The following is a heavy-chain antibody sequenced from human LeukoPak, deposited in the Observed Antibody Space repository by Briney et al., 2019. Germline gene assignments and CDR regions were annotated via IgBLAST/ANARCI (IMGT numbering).Heavy chain of an antibody. V-gene: IGHV3-23*01. Sequence: GGSLRLSCVASGFTFTNYAMSWLRQAPGKGLEWVSAIRGSGDDTYYADSVKGRFTISRDNSKNTVYLQMNSLRADDTAVYYCAHSSGYYGKWDQGTLVTVSS. CDR3: AHSSGYYGK. J-gene: IGHJ4*02. CDR2: IRGSGDDT. CDR1: GFTFTNYA. D-gene: IGHD3-22*01.